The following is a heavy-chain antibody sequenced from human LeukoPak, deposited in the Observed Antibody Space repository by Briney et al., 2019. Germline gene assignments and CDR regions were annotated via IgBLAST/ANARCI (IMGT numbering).Heavy chain of an antibody. CDR1: GGSISSYY. Sequence: SETLSLTCTVSGGSISSYYWSWIRQPPGKGLEWIGYIYYSGSTNYNPSLKSRVTISVDTSKNQFSLKLSSVTAADTAVYYCARGLAAAGLFDYWGQGTLVTVSS. D-gene: IGHD6-13*01. CDR2: IYYSGST. V-gene: IGHV4-59*01. CDR3: ARGLAAAGLFDY. J-gene: IGHJ4*02.